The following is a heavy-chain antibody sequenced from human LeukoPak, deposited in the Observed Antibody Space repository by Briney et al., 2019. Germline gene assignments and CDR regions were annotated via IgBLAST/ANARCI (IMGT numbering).Heavy chain of an antibody. V-gene: IGHV3-21*01. Sequence: GGSLRLSCAASGFTFSSYSMNWVRQAPGKGLEWVSSISSSSSYIYYADSVKGRFTISRDNAKNSLYLQMNSLRAEDTAVYYCARGGNSAAAGFDYWGQGTLVTVSS. CDR1: GFTFSSYS. CDR3: ARGGNSAAAGFDY. J-gene: IGHJ4*02. CDR2: ISSSSSYI. D-gene: IGHD6-13*01.